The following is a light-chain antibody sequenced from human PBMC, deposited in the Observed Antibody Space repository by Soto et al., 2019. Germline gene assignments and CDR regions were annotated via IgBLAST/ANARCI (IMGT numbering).Light chain of an antibody. Sequence: QSVLTQPPSVSGAPGQRVTISCTGSSSNIGAGYDVHWYQQLPGTAPKLLIYGNINRPSGVPDRFSGSKSGTSASLAITGLQAEDEADYYCQSYDSSLSGSIFGGGTKFTVL. J-gene: IGLJ2*01. CDR2: GNI. CDR1: SSNIGAGYD. CDR3: QSYDSSLSGSI. V-gene: IGLV1-40*01.